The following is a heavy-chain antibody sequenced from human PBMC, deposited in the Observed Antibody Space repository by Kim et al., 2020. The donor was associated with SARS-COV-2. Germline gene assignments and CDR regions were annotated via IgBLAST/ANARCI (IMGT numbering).Heavy chain of an antibody. J-gene: IGHJ6*02. D-gene: IGHD6-13*01. Sequence: KGRVTISRENSNNTLYLQMNSLRAEDTAVYYCANAGLWYSSTSGVRGGMDVWGQGTTVTVSS. V-gene: IGHV3-30*02. CDR3: ANAGLWYSSTSGVRGGMDV.